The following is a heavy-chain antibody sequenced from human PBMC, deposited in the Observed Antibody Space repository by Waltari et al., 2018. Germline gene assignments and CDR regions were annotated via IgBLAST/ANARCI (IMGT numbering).Heavy chain of an antibody. J-gene: IGHJ3*02. CDR3: ARWRMDCSSTSCYWGRFDI. Sequence: VQLQESGPGLVKPSETLSLTCTVSGGSISSYYWSWIRQPAGKGLEWIGRIYTSGSTNYNPSLKSRVTMSVDTSKNQFSLKLDSVTAADTAVYYCARWRMDCSSTSCYWGRFDIWGQGTMVTVSS. D-gene: IGHD2-2*01. CDR2: IYTSGST. V-gene: IGHV4-4*07. CDR1: GGSISSYY.